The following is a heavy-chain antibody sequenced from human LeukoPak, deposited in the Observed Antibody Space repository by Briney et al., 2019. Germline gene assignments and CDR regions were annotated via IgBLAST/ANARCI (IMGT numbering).Heavy chain of an antibody. J-gene: IGHJ3*02. CDR2: IYYSGST. CDR3: AKQDQGARDAFDI. V-gene: IGHV4-59*08. Sequence: SETLSLTCTVSGGSISSYYWSWIRQPPGKGLEWIGYIYYSGSTNYNPSLKSRVTISVDTSKNQFSLKLSSVTAADTAVYYCAKQDQGARDAFDIWGQGTMVTVSS. CDR1: GGSISSYY.